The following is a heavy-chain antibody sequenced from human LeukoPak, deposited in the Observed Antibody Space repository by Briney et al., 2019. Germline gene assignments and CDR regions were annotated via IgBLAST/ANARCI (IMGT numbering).Heavy chain of an antibody. D-gene: IGHD3-16*01. Sequence: GGSLRLSCAASGFTFSVYWMSWVRQAPGKGLEWVANIKQDGSEKSYVDSVKGRFTISRDNAKNSLCLQMSSLRAEDTAVYYCARFRSRGGSEYYYYMDVWGKGTTVTVSS. CDR2: IKQDGSEK. CDR3: ARFRSRGGSEYYYYMDV. V-gene: IGHV3-7*01. J-gene: IGHJ6*03. CDR1: GFTFSVYW.